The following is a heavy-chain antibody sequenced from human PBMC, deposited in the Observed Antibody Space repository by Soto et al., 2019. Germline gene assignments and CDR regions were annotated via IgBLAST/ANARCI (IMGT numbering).Heavy chain of an antibody. CDR2: ISGGGAAP. D-gene: IGHD1-20*01. V-gene: IGHV3-23*01. J-gene: IGHJ4*02. CDR3: ANDLPYDWSPPPPGGLDY. Sequence: GGSLRLSFEAAGFTFSNYAMSWVRQAPGKGLEWVSAISGGGAAPYYVDSVKGRFTISRDNCNVTLYLRMSNLSAEDTGVYYCANDLPYDWSPPPPGGLDYVGPGILLTASS. CDR1: GFTFSNYA.